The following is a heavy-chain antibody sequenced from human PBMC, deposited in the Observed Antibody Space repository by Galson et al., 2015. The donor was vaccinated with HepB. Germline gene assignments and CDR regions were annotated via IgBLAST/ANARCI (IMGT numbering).Heavy chain of an antibody. V-gene: IGHV4-39*01. CDR2: IYYSGST. D-gene: IGHD2-15*01. CDR3: ARRVVPTAYFDY. J-gene: IGHJ4*02. Sequence: TLSLTCTVSGGSISSSSYYWGWIRQPPGKGLEWIGSIYYSGSTYYNPSLKSRVTISVDTSKNQFSLKLSSVTAADTAVYYCARRVVPTAYFDYWGQGTLVTVSS. CDR1: GGSISSSSYY.